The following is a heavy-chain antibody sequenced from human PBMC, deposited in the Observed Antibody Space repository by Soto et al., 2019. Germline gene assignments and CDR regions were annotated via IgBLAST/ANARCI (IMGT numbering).Heavy chain of an antibody. Sequence: GASVKVSCKVSGYTLTELSMHWVRQAPGKGLEWMGGFDPEDGETIYAQKFQGRVTMTEDTSTDTAYMELSSLRSEDTAVYYCATDLEGSIAALKSSYWGQGTLVTVSS. D-gene: IGHD6-6*01. CDR1: GYTLTELS. CDR2: FDPEDGET. V-gene: IGHV1-24*01. J-gene: IGHJ4*02. CDR3: ATDLEGSIAALKSSY.